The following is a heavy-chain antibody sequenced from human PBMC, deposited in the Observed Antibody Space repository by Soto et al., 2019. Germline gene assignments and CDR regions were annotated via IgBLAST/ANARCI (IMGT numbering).Heavy chain of an antibody. J-gene: IGHJ6*02. V-gene: IGHV1-69*08. CDR3: AREDRDRETGLVPAAIDGMDV. Sequence: QVQLVQSGAEVKKPGSSVKVSCKASGGTFSRYSITWVRQAPGHGLEWIGRIIPIFGIASYAQKFQGRVTTTADESTSTAYMELSSLRSDDTAVYSCAREDRDRETGLVPAAIDGMDVWGQGTPVTVSS. CDR2: IIPIFGIA. CDR1: GGTFSRYS. D-gene: IGHD2-2*01.